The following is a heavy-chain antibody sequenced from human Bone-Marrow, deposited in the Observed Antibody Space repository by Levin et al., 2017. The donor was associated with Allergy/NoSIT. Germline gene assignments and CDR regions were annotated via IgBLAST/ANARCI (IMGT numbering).Heavy chain of an antibody. D-gene: IGHD1-26*01. V-gene: IGHV1-2*02. CDR1: GYTFTVYY. CDR2: INPNRGGT. J-gene: IGHJ6*02. Sequence: ASVKVSCKASGYTFTVYYLHWLRQAPGQGLEWMGWINPNRGGTKYAQKFQGRVTMTRDTSISTAYMELNRLRSDDTAVYYCARVTVVPGGTGLFQHDKPWEVMSYKGVDVWGQGTTVTVSS. CDR3: ARVTVVPGGTGLFQHDKPWEVMSYKGVDV.